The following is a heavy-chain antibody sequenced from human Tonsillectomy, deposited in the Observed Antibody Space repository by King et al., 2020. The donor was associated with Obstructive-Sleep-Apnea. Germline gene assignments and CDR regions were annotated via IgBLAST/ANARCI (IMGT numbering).Heavy chain of an antibody. CDR1: GASISSTSYC. J-gene: IGHJ6*02. CDR2: IDYSGST. Sequence: PLQESGPGLVKPSETLSLTCSVSGASISSTSYCWGWIRQPPGKGLEWIGNIDYSGSTNYNPSLKNRITISVDTSKNQLSLRLRSVTAADTAVYFCTSMVTAAYSYYAVDVWGQGTTVTVSS. D-gene: IGHD2-8*01. V-gene: IGHV4-39*07. CDR3: TSMVTAAYSYYAVDV.